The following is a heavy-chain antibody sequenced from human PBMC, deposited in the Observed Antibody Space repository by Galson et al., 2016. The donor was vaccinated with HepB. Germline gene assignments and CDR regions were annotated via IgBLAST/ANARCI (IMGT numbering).Heavy chain of an antibody. CDR1: GFSLRNNGEG. D-gene: IGHD1-26*01. J-gene: IGHJ4*02. CDR2: IFWDDYK. CDR3: VHRDQEGSYFPD. Sequence: PALVKPTQTLTLTCTFSGFSLRNNGEGVGWIRQPPGKALEWLAIIFWDDYKRYSPSLKSRLAIMKDTSRNLVVLTMTNVDPVDTATYYGVHRDQEGSYFPDWGQGTLVTVSS. V-gene: IGHV2-5*02.